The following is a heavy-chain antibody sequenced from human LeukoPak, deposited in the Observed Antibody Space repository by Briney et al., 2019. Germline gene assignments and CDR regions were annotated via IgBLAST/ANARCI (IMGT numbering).Heavy chain of an antibody. Sequence: SETLSLTCAVYGGSFSGYYWSWIRQPPGKRLEWIGEINHSGSTNYNPSLKSRVTISVDTSKNQFSLKLSSVTAADTAVYYCARGFQLQTQKFDPWGQGTLVTVSS. J-gene: IGHJ5*02. CDR1: GGSFSGYY. CDR3: ARGFQLQTQKFDP. V-gene: IGHV4-34*01. CDR2: INHSGST. D-gene: IGHD2-2*01.